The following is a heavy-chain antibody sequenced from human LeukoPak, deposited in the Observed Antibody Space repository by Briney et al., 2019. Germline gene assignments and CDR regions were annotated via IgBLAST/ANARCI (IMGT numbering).Heavy chain of an antibody. D-gene: IGHD3-22*01. CDR1: GGSISSGDYY. V-gene: IGHV4-30-4*08. CDR2: IYYSGST. Sequence: SETLSLTCTVSGGSISSGDYYWSWTRQPPGKGLEWIGYIYYSGSTYYNPSLKDRVTISVDTSKNQFSLKLSSVTAADTAVYYCASYFHYSSGYYYVFYWGQGTLVTVSS. J-gene: IGHJ4*02. CDR3: ASYFHYSSGYYYVFY.